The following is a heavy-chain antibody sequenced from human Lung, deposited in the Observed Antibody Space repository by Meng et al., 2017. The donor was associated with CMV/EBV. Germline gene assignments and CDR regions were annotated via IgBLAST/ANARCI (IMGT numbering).Heavy chain of an antibody. D-gene: IGHD6-19*01. J-gene: IGHJ4*02. CDR2: MNPNRGTT. CDR1: GYTFTSYD. CDR3: ATGVADFEY. Sequence: QLVQAGDDVQKPRASLKVSCKASGYTFTSYDINWVRQGTGQGLEWMGWMNPNRGTTGYAQKFQGRVTMTRNISKSTAYMDLSSLRSEDTAVYYCATGVADFEYWGQGTLVTVSS. V-gene: IGHV1-8*01.